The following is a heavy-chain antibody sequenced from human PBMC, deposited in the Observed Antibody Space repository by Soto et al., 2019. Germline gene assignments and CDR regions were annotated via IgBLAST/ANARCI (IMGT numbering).Heavy chain of an antibody. CDR3: ATQITPAGGLLRNDYYGMDI. CDR2: IDPEDGEV. V-gene: IGHV1-69-2*01. D-gene: IGHD2-8*02. CDR1: GYSFTAFY. Sequence: GASVKVSCKASGYSFTAFYIHWVRQAPGKGLDWMGLIDPEDGEVKYAEKFHGRVSITADTSVDTVYMQLNSLRSDDTADYFCATQITPAGGLLRNDYYGMDIWGQGTTVTVSS. J-gene: IGHJ6*02.